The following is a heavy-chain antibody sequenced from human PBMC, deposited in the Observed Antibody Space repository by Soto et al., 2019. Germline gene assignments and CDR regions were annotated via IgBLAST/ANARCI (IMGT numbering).Heavy chain of an antibody. V-gene: IGHV3-21*01. CDR1: GFTFSSYT. D-gene: IGHD3-9*01. CDR3: ASGPYFEILTGYFDP. CDR2: ISSSSTSV. Sequence: EVRLVESGGGLVKPGGSLRLSCAASGFTFSSYTMNWVRQAPGKGLECVSSISSSSTSVYYADSVKGRFTISRDNAKNSLYLQMNSLRAEDTAVYYCASGPYFEILTGYFDPWGQETLVTVSS. J-gene: IGHJ5*02.